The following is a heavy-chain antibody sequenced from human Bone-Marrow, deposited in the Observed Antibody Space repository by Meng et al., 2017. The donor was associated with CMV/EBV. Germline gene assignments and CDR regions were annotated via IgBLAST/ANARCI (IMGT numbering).Heavy chain of an antibody. CDR3: ARGRWKLRFWFDP. CDR1: GFTFSRYW. J-gene: IGHJ5*02. V-gene: IGHV3-7*03. D-gene: IGHD4-23*01. Sequence: GASLKISCAASGFTFSRYWMSWVRQAPGKGLEWVANINEDGSKQYYVDSVKGRFTISRDNAKNSLYLQMNSLRAEDTAVYYCARGRWKLRFWFDPWGHGTLVTVSS. CDR2: INEDGSKQ.